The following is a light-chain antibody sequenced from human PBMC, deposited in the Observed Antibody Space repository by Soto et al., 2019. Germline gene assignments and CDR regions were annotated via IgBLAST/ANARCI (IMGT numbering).Light chain of an antibody. J-gene: IGLJ3*02. CDR1: SSDVGSYNF. V-gene: IGLV2-23*01. CDR2: EGS. Sequence: QSALTQPASVSGSPGQSITISCTGGSSDVGSYNFVSWFQQHPGKAPKLMLYEGSKRPSGVSNRLSGSKSGNTASLTISGLQAEDEAHYYCCSYAGSDTWVFGGGTQLTVL. CDR3: CSYAGSDTWV.